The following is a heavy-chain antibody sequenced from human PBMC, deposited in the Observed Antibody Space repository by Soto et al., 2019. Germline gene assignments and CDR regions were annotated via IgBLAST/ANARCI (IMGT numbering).Heavy chain of an antibody. Sequence: GGSLRLSCAASGFTFGSYGMHWVGQAPGKGLEWVAVIWYDGSNKYYADSVKGRFTISRDNSKNTLYLQMNSLRAEDTAVYYCARGRGGYSSLDNYYYGMDVWGQGTTVTVSS. V-gene: IGHV3-33*01. CDR3: ARGRGGYSSLDNYYYGMDV. D-gene: IGHD5-18*01. J-gene: IGHJ6*02. CDR2: IWYDGSNK. CDR1: GFTFGSYG.